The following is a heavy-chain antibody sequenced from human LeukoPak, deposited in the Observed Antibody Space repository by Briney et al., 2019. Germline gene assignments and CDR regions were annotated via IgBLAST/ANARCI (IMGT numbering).Heavy chain of an antibody. Sequence: GGSLRLSCAASGFTFSSYWMSWVRQAPGKGLEWVANIKRDGSEKYYVDSVKGRFTISRDNAKNSLYLQMNSLRAEDTAVYYCARTNLGATTSYYYYYYMDVWGKGTTVTVSS. J-gene: IGHJ6*03. CDR3: ARTNLGATTSYYYYYYMDV. CDR2: IKRDGSEK. CDR1: GFTFSSYW. D-gene: IGHD1-26*01. V-gene: IGHV3-7*01.